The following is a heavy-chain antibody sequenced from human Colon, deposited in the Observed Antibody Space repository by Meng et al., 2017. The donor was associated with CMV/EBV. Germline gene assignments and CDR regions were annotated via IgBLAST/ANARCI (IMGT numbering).Heavy chain of an antibody. Sequence: HRMPSGSDRRRPVAHVNVSCKASCYTFTGYLIHWGRQAPGQGLEWIGWINPYCGDTIYAQKFEVGVTMTRDASINTAYLELSSLKSDDTAVYYCGTFGGDFDYWGQGTLVTVSS. D-gene: IGHD3-3*01. CDR3: GTFGGDFDY. J-gene: IGHJ4*02. V-gene: IGHV1-2*02. CDR2: INPYCGDT. CDR1: CYTFTGYL.